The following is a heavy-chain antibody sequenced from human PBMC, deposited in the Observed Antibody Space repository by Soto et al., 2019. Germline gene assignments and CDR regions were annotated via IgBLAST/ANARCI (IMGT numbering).Heavy chain of an antibody. CDR3: ARLGGYYQAFDD. V-gene: IGHV4-59*08. Sequence: SETLSLTCTVSGGSIRNNYWSWIRQPPGKGLERVGYIYYTGTSEYNPSLKSRVTISVDSSKNQFSLKLDSVTAADTAAYYCARLGGYYQAFDDWGQGTLVTVSS. J-gene: IGHJ4*02. CDR1: GGSIRNNY. D-gene: IGHD3-3*01. CDR2: IYYTGTS.